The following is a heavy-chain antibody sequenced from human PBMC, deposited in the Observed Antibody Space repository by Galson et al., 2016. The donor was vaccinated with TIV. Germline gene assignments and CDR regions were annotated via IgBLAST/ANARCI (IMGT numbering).Heavy chain of an antibody. CDR3: AREVANVDSVILNADAFEI. Sequence: SVKVSCKASGDTFSSLSIIWVRQAPGQGLEWMGRIIPLLERSNYAQNFQGRVTITADKSTSTTYMELSSLRSEDTAVYYCAREVANVDSVILNADAFEIWGQGTMVTVSS. V-gene: IGHV1-69*08. CDR1: GDTFSSLS. D-gene: IGHD5-18*01. CDR2: IIPLLERS. J-gene: IGHJ3*02.